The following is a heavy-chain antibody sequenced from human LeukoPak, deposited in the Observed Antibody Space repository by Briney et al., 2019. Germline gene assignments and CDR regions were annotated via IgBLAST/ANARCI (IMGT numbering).Heavy chain of an antibody. D-gene: IGHD1-1*01. J-gene: IGHJ4*02. V-gene: IGHV2-5*02. CDR3: AHRLRGYNWNDGIFDY. CDR2: IYWDDDK. CDR1: GFALSTSGVG. Sequence: SGPTLVNPTQTLTLTCTFSGFALSTSGVGVGWIRQPPGKALECLALIYWDDDKRYRPSLKTRLTITKDTSRNHAVLTMTNMDPVDTATYYCAHRLRGYNWNDGIFDYWGQGTLVTVSS.